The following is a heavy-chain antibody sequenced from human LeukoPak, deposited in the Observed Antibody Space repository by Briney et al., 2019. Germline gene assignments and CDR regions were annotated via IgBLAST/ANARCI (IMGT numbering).Heavy chain of an antibody. V-gene: IGHV3-23*01. J-gene: IGHJ4*02. D-gene: IGHD4/OR15-4a*01. Sequence: GGSLRLSCAASGFTFSSYAMSWVRQAPGKGLEWVSAISGSGGSTYYADSVKGRFTISRDNSKNTLYLQMNSLRAEDTAVYYCAKDPLSFDYDQQGPFDYWGQGTLVTVSS. CDR1: GFTFSSYA. CDR2: ISGSGGST. CDR3: AKDPLSFDYDQQGPFDY.